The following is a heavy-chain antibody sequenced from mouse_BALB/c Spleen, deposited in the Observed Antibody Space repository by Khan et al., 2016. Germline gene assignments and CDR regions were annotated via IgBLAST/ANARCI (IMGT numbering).Heavy chain of an antibody. J-gene: IGHJ4*01. CDR1: GYAFSSSW. V-gene: IGHV1-82*01. Sequence: QVQLQQSGPDLVKPGASVKISCKASGYAFSSSWMNWVKQRPGQGLEWIGRIYPGDGDTDYNGKFKGKATLTADKSSSTAYMQLSSLTSVDSAVYFCARWGQLEPLYYAMDYWGQGTSVTVSS. CDR3: ARWGQLEPLYYAMDY. CDR2: IYPGDGDT. D-gene: IGHD3-1*01.